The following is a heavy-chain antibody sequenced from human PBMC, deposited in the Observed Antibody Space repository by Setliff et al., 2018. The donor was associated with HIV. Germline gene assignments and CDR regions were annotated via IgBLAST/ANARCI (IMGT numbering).Heavy chain of an antibody. CDR3: ARHVPVRGHTPLDN. CDR1: GGSFSSGQYY. CDR2: VYYSGTT. D-gene: IGHD2-15*01. Sequence: PSETLSLTCTVSGGSFSSGQYYWTWIRQPAGKGLEWIANVYYSGTTYYNPSLRGRVTMSVDTSKNQFSLKLSSVTAADTAVYFCARHVPVRGHTPLDNWGQGTLVTVSS. J-gene: IGHJ4*02. V-gene: IGHV4-61*10.